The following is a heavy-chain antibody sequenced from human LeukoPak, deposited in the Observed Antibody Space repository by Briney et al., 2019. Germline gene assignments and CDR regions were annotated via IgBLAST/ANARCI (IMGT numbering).Heavy chain of an antibody. CDR1: GFTFDDYA. CDR3: AKAPGAGKGLSWFDP. V-gene: IGHV3-9*01. J-gene: IGHJ5*02. CDR2: ISWNSGSI. Sequence: GGSLRLSCAAYGFTFDDYAMHWVRQAPGKGLEWVSGISWNSGSIGYADSVKGRFTISRDNAKNSLYLQMNSLRAEDTALYYCAKAPGAGKGLSWFDPWGQGTLVTVSS. D-gene: IGHD6-19*01.